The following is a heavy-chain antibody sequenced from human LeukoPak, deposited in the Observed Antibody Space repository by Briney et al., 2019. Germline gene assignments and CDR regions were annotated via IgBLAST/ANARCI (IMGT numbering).Heavy chain of an antibody. D-gene: IGHD1-26*01. Sequence: SETLSLTCTVSGGSISSYYWSWIRQPAGKGLEWIGRIYTSGSTNYNPSLKSRVTMSVDTSKNQFSLKLTSLTAADTALYYCARCSRERHYFYYYYHMDIWSTGTLVTVSS. V-gene: IGHV4-4*07. CDR3: ARCSRERHYFYYYYHMDI. J-gene: IGHJ6*03. CDR1: GGSISSYY. CDR2: IYTSGST.